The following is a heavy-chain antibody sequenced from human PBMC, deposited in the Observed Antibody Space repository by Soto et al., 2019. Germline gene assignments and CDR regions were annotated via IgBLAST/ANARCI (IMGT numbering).Heavy chain of an antibody. D-gene: IGHD2-2*01. Sequence: EVQLLESGGGLVQPGGSLRLSCAASGFTFSSYAMSWVRQAPGKGLEWVSAISGSGGSTYYADSVKGRFTISRDNSKNTLYLQRKSRGAEDTALYYGAKGAGGVPAATSSWFAPWGQGTLVPVPS. CDR3: AKGAGGVPAATSSWFAP. CDR2: ISGSGGST. CDR1: GFTFSSYA. V-gene: IGHV3-23*01. J-gene: IGHJ5*02.